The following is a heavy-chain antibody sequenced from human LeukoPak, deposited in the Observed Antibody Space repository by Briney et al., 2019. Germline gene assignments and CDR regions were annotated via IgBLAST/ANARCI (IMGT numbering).Heavy chain of an antibody. Sequence: GESLKISFKGSGYRFTSYWIGWVRQMPGKGLEWMGIIRPGNSETRYSPSFQGQVTFSVDRSITTAYLQWSSLKASDTAIYYCARQADGDKPRDYWGQGTLVTVSS. D-gene: IGHD5-24*01. CDR3: ARQADGDKPRDY. V-gene: IGHV5-51*01. CDR2: IRPGNSET. J-gene: IGHJ4*02. CDR1: GYRFTSYW.